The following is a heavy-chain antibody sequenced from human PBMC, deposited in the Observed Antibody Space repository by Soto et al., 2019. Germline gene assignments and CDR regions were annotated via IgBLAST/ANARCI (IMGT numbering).Heavy chain of an antibody. CDR1: GFTVSSNY. Sequence: GGSLRLSCAASGFTVSSNYMSWVRQAPGKGLEWVSVIYSGGSTYYADSVKGRFTISRDNSKNTLYLQMNSLRAEDTAVYYCAREMPIWFGEPSSFDYWGQGTLVTVSS. CDR2: IYSGGST. CDR3: AREMPIWFGEPSSFDY. D-gene: IGHD3-10*01. V-gene: IGHV3-66*01. J-gene: IGHJ4*02.